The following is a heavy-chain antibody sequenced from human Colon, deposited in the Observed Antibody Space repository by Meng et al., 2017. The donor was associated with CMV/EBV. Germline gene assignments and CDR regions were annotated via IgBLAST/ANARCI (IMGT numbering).Heavy chain of an antibody. Sequence: GGSLRLSCKGSGYSFTSYWSGWVRQMPGKGLEWMGIIYPGDSDTRYSPSFQGQVTISADKSISTAYLQWSSLKASDTAMYYCARQYCSSTSCYEGNFDYWGQGTLVTVSS. CDR2: IYPGDSDT. J-gene: IGHJ4*02. CDR3: ARQYCSSTSCYEGNFDY. CDR1: GYSFTSYW. V-gene: IGHV5-51*01. D-gene: IGHD2-2*01.